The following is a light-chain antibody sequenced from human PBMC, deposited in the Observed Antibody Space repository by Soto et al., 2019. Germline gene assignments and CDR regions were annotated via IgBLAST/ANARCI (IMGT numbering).Light chain of an antibody. CDR2: DVN. CDR1: STDVGDYNY. V-gene: IGLV2-11*01. J-gene: IGLJ1*01. Sequence: QSALTQPRSVSGSPGQSVTISCTGSSTDVGDYNYVSWFQQHPGKAPKLIISDVNKRPSGVPDRFSGSKSGITASLTISGLQAEDEADYYCCLYIGATTYVFGTGTKLTVL. CDR3: CLYIGATTYV.